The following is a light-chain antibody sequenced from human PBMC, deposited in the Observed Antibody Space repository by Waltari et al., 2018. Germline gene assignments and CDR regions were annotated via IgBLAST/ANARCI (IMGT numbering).Light chain of an antibody. CDR3: NSRDSSGNHVV. J-gene: IGLJ2*01. V-gene: IGLV3-19*01. CDR1: SLRSYY. CDR2: GKN. Sequence: SSELTQDPAVSVALGQTVRITCQGASLRSYYASCYQQKPGQAPVRVIYGKNNRPAGIPDRFSGSSSGNTASLTITGAQAEDEADYYCNSRDSSGNHVVFGGGTKLTVL.